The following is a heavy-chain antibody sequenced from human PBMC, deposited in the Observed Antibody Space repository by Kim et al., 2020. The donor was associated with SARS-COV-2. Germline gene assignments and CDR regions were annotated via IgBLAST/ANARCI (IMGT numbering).Heavy chain of an antibody. D-gene: IGHD6-19*01. CDR2: INHSGST. V-gene: IGHV4-34*01. CDR1: GGSFSGYY. J-gene: IGHJ4*02. Sequence: SETLSLTCAVYGGSFSGYYWSWIRQPPGKGLEWIGEINHSGSTNYNPSLKSRVTISVDTSKNQFSLKLSSVTAADTAVYYCAREPGIAVAGTSCADYWGQGTLVTVSS. CDR3: AREPGIAVAGTSCADY.